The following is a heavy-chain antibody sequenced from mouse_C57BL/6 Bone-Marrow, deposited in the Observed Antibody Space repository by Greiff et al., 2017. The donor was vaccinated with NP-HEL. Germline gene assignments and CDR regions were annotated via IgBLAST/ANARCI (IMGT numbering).Heavy chain of an antibody. CDR1: GFNIKDDY. D-gene: IGHD1-1*01. Sequence: EVQLQQSGAELVRPGASVKLSCTASGFNIKDDYMHWVKQRPEQGLEWIGWIDPENGDTEYASKFQGKATITADTSSNTAYLQLSSLTSEDTAVYYCTTLYDPYYFDDWGQGTTRTVSS. J-gene: IGHJ2*01. CDR2: IDPENGDT. V-gene: IGHV14-4*01. CDR3: TTLYDPYYFDD.